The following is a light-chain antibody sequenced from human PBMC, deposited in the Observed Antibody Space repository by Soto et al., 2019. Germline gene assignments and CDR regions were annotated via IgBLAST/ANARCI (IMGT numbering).Light chain of an antibody. CDR3: QQYDTSSYT. CDR1: QSVSGSY. J-gene: IGKJ2*01. V-gene: IGKV3-20*01. CDR2: GAS. Sequence: VLTQSPGTLSLSPGERATLSCRASQSVSGSYLTWYQQKPGQGPRRLIFGASSRASGTPDRFSGSGSGTDFTLTISRLEAEDFAVYYCQQYDTSSYTFGQGTKLEIK.